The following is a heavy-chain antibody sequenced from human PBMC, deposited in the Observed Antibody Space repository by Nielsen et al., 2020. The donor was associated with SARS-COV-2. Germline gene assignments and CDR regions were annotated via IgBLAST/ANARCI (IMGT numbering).Heavy chain of an antibody. J-gene: IGHJ6*02. Sequence: GESLKISCAASGFTFSSYWMSWVRQAPGKGLEWVANIKQDGSEKYYVDSVKGRFTIYRDNAKNSLYLQMNSLRAEDTAVYYCARASYFDCSSNSCHRVAGYYYGMDVWGQGTTVTVSS. V-gene: IGHV3-7*01. CDR2: IKQDGSEK. D-gene: IGHD2-2*02. CDR1: GFTFSSYW. CDR3: ARASYFDCSSNSCHRVAGYYYGMDV.